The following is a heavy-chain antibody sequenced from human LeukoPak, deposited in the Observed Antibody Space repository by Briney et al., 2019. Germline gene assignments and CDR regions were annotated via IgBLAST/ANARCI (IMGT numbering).Heavy chain of an antibody. Sequence: SETLSLTCTVSGGSISSYYWSWIRQPPGKGLEWIGYIYYSGSTNYNPSLKSRVTISVDTSKNQFSLKLTSVTAAGTAVYYCARTGPRQLIDYWGQGTLVTVSS. CDR1: GGSISSYY. CDR2: IYYSGST. V-gene: IGHV4-59*01. CDR3: ARTGPRQLIDY. D-gene: IGHD6-19*01. J-gene: IGHJ4*02.